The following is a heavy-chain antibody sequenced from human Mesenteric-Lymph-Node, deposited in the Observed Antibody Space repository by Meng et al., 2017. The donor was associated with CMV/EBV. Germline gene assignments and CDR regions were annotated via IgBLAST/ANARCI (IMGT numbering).Heavy chain of an antibody. CDR2: INQDGSEK. Sequence: GGSLRLSCAASGFTFNTYWMTWVCQAPGKGLEWVANINQDGSEKYYVDSVKGRFTISRDNAKKSLYMQMNSLRAEDSAVYYCATTKRGRYYDSSGYYYDYYYGMDVWGQGTTVTVSS. CDR3: ATTKRGRYYDSSGYYYDYYYGMDV. D-gene: IGHD3-22*01. V-gene: IGHV3-7*01. CDR1: GFTFNTYW. J-gene: IGHJ6*02.